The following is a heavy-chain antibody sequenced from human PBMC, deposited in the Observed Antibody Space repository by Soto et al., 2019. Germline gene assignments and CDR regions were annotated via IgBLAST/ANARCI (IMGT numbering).Heavy chain of an antibody. Sequence: PGGSLRLSCAASGFSVNRIYMSWVRQAPGKGLEWVSIIHSGGATYYADSVKGRFTISRDISKNKLYLQMNSLRAEDTAVYYCASRTSGWYFDYWGQGTLVTVSS. D-gene: IGHD6-19*01. J-gene: IGHJ4*02. CDR1: GFSVNRIY. CDR3: ASRTSGWYFDY. CDR2: IHSGGAT. V-gene: IGHV3-53*01.